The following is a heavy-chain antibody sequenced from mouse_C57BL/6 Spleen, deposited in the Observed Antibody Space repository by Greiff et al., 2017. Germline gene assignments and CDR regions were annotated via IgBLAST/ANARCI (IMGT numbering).Heavy chain of an antibody. CDR2: ISSGSSTI. CDR3: ARHYSNQRYAMDD. D-gene: IGHD2-5*01. V-gene: IGHV5-17*01. Sequence: EVKLVESGGGLVKPGGSLKLSCAASGFTFSDYGMHWVRQAPEKGLEWVAYISSGSSTIYYADTVKGRFPISRDNATNTLFLQMTSLRSEDTAMYYCARHYSNQRYAMDDWGQGTSVTVSS. CDR1: GFTFSDYG. J-gene: IGHJ4*01.